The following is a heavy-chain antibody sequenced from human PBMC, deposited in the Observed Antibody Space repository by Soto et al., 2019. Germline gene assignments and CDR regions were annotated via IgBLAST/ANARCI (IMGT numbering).Heavy chain of an antibody. CDR3: AKSRHSGYDDYFDY. Sequence: GGSLRLSCAASGFTFSSYGMYWVRQAPGKGLEWVAVISYDGSNKYYADSVKGRFTISRDNSKNTLYLQMNSLRAEDTAVYYCAKSRHSGYDDYFDYWGQGTPVTVSS. J-gene: IGHJ4*02. D-gene: IGHD5-12*01. CDR2: ISYDGSNK. CDR1: GFTFSSYG. V-gene: IGHV3-30*18.